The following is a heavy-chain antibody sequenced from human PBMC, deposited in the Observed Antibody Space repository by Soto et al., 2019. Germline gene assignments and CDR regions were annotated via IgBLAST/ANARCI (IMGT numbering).Heavy chain of an antibody. J-gene: IGHJ6*02. V-gene: IGHV1-18*01. CDR3: ARASPIVVVSAALDSSYGMDV. D-gene: IGHD2-2*01. CDR1: GYTFTSYG. CDR2: ISAYNGNT. Sequence: GASVKVSCKASGYTFTSYGISWVRQAPGQGLEWMGWISAYNGNTNYAQKLQGRVTMTTDTSTSTAYMELRSLRSDDTAVYYCARASPIVVVSAALDSSYGMDVCVHGAMVTVA.